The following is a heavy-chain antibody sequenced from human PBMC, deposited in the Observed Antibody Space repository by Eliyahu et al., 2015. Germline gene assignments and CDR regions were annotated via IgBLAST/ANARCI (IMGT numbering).Heavy chain of an antibody. V-gene: IGHV2-5*02. CDR1: GFSLSTGTVG. Sequence: QITLKESGPTLIKPTQTLTLTCTFSGFSLSTGTVGVAWIRQPPGKALEWLAVIYWDNDKRYTSSLKSRLTIDKDTSKNQVVLTMTDMDPVHTATYYCAHLMITYGGVVANDAFDVWGQGTMVTVSS. CDR3: AHLMITYGGVVANDAFDV. CDR2: IYWDNDK. J-gene: IGHJ3*01. D-gene: IGHD3-16*02.